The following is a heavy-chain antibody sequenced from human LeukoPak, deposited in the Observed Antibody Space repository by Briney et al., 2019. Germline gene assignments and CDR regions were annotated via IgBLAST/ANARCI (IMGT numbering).Heavy chain of an antibody. V-gene: IGHV3-74*01. Sequence: PGVSLRLSCAASGFTFSVNWMHWVRQAPGKGLVWVSHINSDGSSTTYADSVKGRFTISRDSAKNTLYLQMNSLRAEDTAVYYCARGFNGFGDWGQGTLVTVSS. CDR2: INSDGSST. J-gene: IGHJ4*02. CDR3: ARGFNGFGD. CDR1: GFTFSVNW. D-gene: IGHD2-8*01.